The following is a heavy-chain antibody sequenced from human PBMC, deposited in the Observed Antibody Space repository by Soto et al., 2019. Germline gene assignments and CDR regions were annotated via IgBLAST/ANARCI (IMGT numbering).Heavy chain of an antibody. CDR2: IFPLTDIP. J-gene: IGHJ4*02. Sequence: QVQLVQSGTEVKKPESSVKVSCKASGGTFRNYPISWVRQAPGQGLEWMGSIFPLTDIPDYAQNFQARLTISADKSTSTAYMELSSLTSDDTAMYFCARGPLVVLNYFESWGQGTFVTVSS. V-gene: IGHV1-69*02. CDR3: ARGPLVVLNYFES. CDR1: GGTFRNYP.